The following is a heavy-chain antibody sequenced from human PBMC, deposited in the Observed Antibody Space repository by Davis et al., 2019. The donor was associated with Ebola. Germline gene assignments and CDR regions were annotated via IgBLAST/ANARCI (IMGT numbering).Heavy chain of an antibody. D-gene: IGHD3-10*01. CDR3: ARGGGFGESFGMDV. V-gene: IGHV4-59*03. Sequence: PSETLSLTCTVSGGSMKPYYWSWIRQSPGRGLEWIGYILYSGSTKYNSTLQSRVTISAVTSENQFSLGLTSMTPADTAVYFCARGGGFGESFGMDVWGQGTTVTVSS. J-gene: IGHJ6*02. CDR2: ILYSGST. CDR1: GGSMKPYY.